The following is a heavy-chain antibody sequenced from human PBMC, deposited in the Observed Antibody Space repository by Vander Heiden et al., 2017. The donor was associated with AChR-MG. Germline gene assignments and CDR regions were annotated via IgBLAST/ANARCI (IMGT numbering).Heavy chain of an antibody. V-gene: IGHV3-30-3*01. CDR1: GFMVTNYA. J-gene: IGHJ3*02. Sequence: QVNLVDSGGGVVHPGGALRLSCPASGFMVTNYAMHWGRQVPGKGLGWVAVIADDGSYDYYAEPVKGRFTITRDDAKDTFYLQMTSVRPEETAVYFCTSGGVTPSDASDMWGRGTMVTVSS. CDR3: TSGGVTPSDASDM. CDR2: IADDGSYD. D-gene: IGHD3-16*01.